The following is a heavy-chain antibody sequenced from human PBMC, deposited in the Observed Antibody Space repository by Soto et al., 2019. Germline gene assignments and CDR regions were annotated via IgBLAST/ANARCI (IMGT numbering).Heavy chain of an antibody. CDR3: ARDLGELWPSVGGY. J-gene: IGHJ4*02. CDR1: GFTFNTYG. Sequence: QVQLVESGGGVVQPGSSLRLSCAASGFTFNTYGMHWVRQAPGKGLEWVAVIYYDGRNKYYADSVKGRFTISRDNSKNTLNLQMNSLRVEDTAVYYCARDLGELWPSVGGYWGQGTLVTVSS. D-gene: IGHD1-26*01. V-gene: IGHV3-33*01. CDR2: IYYDGRNK.